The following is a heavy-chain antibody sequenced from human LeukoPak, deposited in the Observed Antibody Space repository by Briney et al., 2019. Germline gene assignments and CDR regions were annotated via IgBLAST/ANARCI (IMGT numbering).Heavy chain of an antibody. J-gene: IGHJ4*02. CDR2: ICSSIGCT. V-gene: IGHV3-23*01. CDR3: ARISLAPSDNFDS. Sequence: PGGSLRLSCVPSGFTFSSYAMSWVRQAPGKGLEWVSSICSSIGCTYYADSVRGRFAISRDDSKNTLYLQMNSLRAEDTAVYYCARISLAPSDNFDSWGQETLVTVSS. CDR1: GFTFSSYA. D-gene: IGHD1-1*01.